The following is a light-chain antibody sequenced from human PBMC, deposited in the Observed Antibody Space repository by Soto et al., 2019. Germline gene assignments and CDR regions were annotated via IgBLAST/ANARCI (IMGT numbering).Light chain of an antibody. CDR1: NSDVGGYNY. CDR3: SSYRSVGTVV. J-gene: IGLJ1*01. Sequence: QSVLTQPASGSGSPGQSITIYCTGTNSDVGGYNYVSWYQQHPGKAPKVIIYEVTNRPTGVSNRFSGSKSGNAASLTISALQAEDEADYYCSSYRSVGTVVFGTGTKVTVL. CDR2: EVT. V-gene: IGLV2-14*01.